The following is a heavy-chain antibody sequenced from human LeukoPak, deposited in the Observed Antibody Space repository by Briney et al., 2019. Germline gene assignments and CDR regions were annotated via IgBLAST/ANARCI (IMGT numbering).Heavy chain of an antibody. CDR2: MDYSGST. Sequence: SETLSLTCTVSGGSISDYYWTWIRQSPGTGLEWIGYMDYSGSTAYNPSLKSRVTISIDTSKKQFSLKLSSVTAADTAVYYCARTAGNTNWFDPWGQGTLVTVSS. CDR3: ARTAGNTNWFDP. V-gene: IGHV4-59*08. D-gene: IGHD6-13*01. CDR1: GGSISDYY. J-gene: IGHJ5*02.